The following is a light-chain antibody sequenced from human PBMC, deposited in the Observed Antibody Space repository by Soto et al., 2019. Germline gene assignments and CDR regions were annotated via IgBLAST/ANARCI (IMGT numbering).Light chain of an antibody. Sequence: QSALTQPPSLSGTPGQRVTISCSGSNSNIGRYSVNWYQHFPGTAPKILIYSDDERPSGVPDRFSGSKSGTSASLAISGLQSEDEAEYYCAAWDDNLTGQLFGGGTKVTVL. CDR3: AAWDDNLTGQL. V-gene: IGLV1-44*01. CDR1: NSNIGRYS. J-gene: IGLJ3*02. CDR2: SDD.